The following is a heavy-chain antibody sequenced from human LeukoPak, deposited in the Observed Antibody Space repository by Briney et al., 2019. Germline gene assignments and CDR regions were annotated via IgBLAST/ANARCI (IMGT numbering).Heavy chain of an antibody. Sequence: SETLSLTCTVSGGSISTYYWSWIRQPPGKGLEWIGYIYKSGSNNYNPALKSRVTMSVDTSKNQFSLKLSSVTAADTAVYYCARAFFSSAYYPNWFDPWGLGTLVTVSS. CDR1: GGSISTYY. CDR2: IYKSGSN. J-gene: IGHJ5*02. CDR3: ARAFFSSAYYPNWFDP. D-gene: IGHD3-22*01. V-gene: IGHV4-59*01.